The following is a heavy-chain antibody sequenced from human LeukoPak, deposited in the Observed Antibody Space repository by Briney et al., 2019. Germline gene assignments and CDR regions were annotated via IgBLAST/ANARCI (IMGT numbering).Heavy chain of an antibody. CDR1: SGSISSYY. Sequence: SETLSLTCTVSSGSISSYYWSWIRQPAGKGLEWIGRIYTSGSTNYNPSLKSRVTMSVDTSKNQFSLKLSSVTAADTAVYYCARDHGSYYGSGSYSFDYWGQGTLVTVSS. CDR3: ARDHGSYYGSGSYSFDY. J-gene: IGHJ4*02. V-gene: IGHV4-4*07. CDR2: IYTSGST. D-gene: IGHD3-10*01.